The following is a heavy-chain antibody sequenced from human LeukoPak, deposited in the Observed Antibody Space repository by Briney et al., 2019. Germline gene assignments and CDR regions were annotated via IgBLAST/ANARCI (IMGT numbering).Heavy chain of an antibody. CDR1: GFTFRDYW. CDR2: INQDASDT. CDR3: AGWRNTWGFDN. Sequence: GGSLRLSCAVSGFTFRDYWMSWVRQTPGKGLEWVANINQDASDTYYVDSVKGRFTISRDNARNSLYLQMNSLRAEDTAVYYCAGWRNTWGFDNWGQGTLVSVSS. J-gene: IGHJ4*02. D-gene: IGHD6-19*01. V-gene: IGHV3-7*01.